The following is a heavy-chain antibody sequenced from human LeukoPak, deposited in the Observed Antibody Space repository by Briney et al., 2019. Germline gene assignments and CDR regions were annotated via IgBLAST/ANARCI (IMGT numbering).Heavy chain of an antibody. CDR3: ARDQSQLLWFGELSYELDY. CDR1: GGTFISYA. D-gene: IGHD3-10*01. Sequence: SVKVSCKASGGTFISYAISWVRQAPGQGLEWMGGIIPIFGTANYAQKFQGRVTITADESTSTAYMELSSLRSEDTAVYYCARDQSQLLWFGELSYELDYWGQGTLVTVSS. V-gene: IGHV1-69*13. J-gene: IGHJ4*02. CDR2: IIPIFGTA.